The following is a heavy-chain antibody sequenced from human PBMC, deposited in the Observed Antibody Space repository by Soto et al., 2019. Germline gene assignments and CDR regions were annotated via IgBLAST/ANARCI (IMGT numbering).Heavy chain of an antibody. J-gene: IGHJ5*02. CDR2: INHSGST. CDR3: ARQGGIYYDILTGYYNLNWFDP. D-gene: IGHD3-9*01. CDR1: GGSFNGYY. Sequence: SETLSLTCAVYGGSFNGYYWNWIRQPPGKGLEWIGEINHSGSTNYNPSLKSRVTISVDTSKNQFSLKLSSVTAADTAVYYCARQGGIYYDILTGYYNLNWFDPWGQGTLVTVSS. V-gene: IGHV4-34*01.